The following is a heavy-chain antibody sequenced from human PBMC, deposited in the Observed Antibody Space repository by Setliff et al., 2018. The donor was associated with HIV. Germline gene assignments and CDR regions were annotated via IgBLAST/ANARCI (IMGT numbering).Heavy chain of an antibody. Sequence: ASVKVSCKASGYSFTTSGVSWVRQAPGQGLEWMGWINIRSGNTNYAQKFQGRVTMTRDTSISTAYMELRSLRSDDTAVYYCARGGARIAGYYYYMDVWGKGTTVTVSS. J-gene: IGHJ6*03. CDR1: GYSFTTSG. D-gene: IGHD6-13*01. V-gene: IGHV1-18*01. CDR2: INIRSGNT. CDR3: ARGGARIAGYYYYMDV.